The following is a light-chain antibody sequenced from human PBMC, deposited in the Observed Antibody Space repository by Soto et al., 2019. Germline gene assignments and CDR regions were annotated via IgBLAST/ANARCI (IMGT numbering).Light chain of an antibody. CDR1: QSISSY. V-gene: IGKV1-39*01. Sequence: DIQMTQSPSSLSASVGGRVTITCRASQSISSYLNWYQQKPGKAPKLLIYAASSLQSGVPSRFSGSGSGTDFTLTISSLQPEDFATYYCQQSYSTPRATFGQGTKVEIK. CDR3: QQSYSTPRAT. J-gene: IGKJ1*01. CDR2: AAS.